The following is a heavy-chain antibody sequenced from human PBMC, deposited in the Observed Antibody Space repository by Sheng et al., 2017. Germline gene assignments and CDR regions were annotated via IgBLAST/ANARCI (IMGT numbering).Heavy chain of an antibody. CDR1: GGSISSSSYY. D-gene: IGHD2-8*01. CDR3: ASWWATMVYATGYAFDI. CDR2: IYYSGST. Sequence: QLQLQESGPGLVKPSETLSLTCTVSGGSISSSSYYWGWIRQPPGKGLEWIGSIYYSGSTYYNPSLKSRVTISVDTSKNQFSLKLSSVTAADTAVYYCASWWATMVYATGYAFDIWGQGTMVTVSS. J-gene: IGHJ3*02. V-gene: IGHV4-39*07.